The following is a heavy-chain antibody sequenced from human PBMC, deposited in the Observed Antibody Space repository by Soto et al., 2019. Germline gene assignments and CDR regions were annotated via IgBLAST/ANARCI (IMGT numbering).Heavy chain of an antibody. Sequence: SETLSLTCTVSGDSITSGGYYWSWLRQPPGKGLEWIGYIYHSGGASYNPSLRGRAVISIDTSKNQFSLRLNAVTAADTATHYCARDYYGAGSQYYYYGMEVWGQGTTVTVSS. V-gene: IGHV4-31*03. CDR1: GDSITSGGYY. CDR3: ARDYYGAGSQYYYYGMEV. CDR2: IYHSGGA. J-gene: IGHJ6*02. D-gene: IGHD3-10*01.